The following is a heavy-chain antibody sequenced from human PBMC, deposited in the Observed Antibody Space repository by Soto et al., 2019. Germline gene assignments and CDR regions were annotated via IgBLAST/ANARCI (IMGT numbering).Heavy chain of an antibody. V-gene: IGHV3-30*18. J-gene: IGHJ4*02. Sequence: GGSLRLSCAASGFTFSSYGMHWFRQAPGKGLEWVAVISYDGSNKYYADSVKGRFTISRDNSKNTLYLQMNSLRAEDTAVYYCAKGRGSYYDYWGQGTLVTVSS. CDR3: AKGRGSYYDY. CDR1: GFTFSSYG. CDR2: ISYDGSNK. D-gene: IGHD1-26*01.